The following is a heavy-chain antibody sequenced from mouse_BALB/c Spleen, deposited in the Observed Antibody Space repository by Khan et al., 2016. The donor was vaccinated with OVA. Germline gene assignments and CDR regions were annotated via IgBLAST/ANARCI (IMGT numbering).Heavy chain of an antibody. CDR2: ISYSGST. V-gene: IGHV3-2*02. D-gene: IGHD1-1*01. CDR3: ERKNYYGYAVDY. J-gene: IGHJ4*01. CDR1: GYSITSNYA. Sequence: EVQLQESGPGLVKPSQSLSLTCTVTGYSITSNYAWNWIRQFPGNKLEWMGYISYSGSTSYNPSLKSRISITRDTSKTQFFLQLNSVTTDDTATYYCERKNYYGYAVDYWGQGTSVTVSS.